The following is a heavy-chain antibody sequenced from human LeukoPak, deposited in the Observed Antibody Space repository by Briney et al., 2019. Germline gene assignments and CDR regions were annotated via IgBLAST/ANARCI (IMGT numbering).Heavy chain of an antibody. CDR2: INAGNGNT. CDR1: GHTFTSYA. D-gene: IGHD3-10*01. Sequence: ASVKVSCKASGHTFTSYAMHWVRQAPGQRLEWMGWINAGNGNTKYSQKFQGRVTITRDTSASTAYMELSSLRSEDTAVYYCARDYPSSDDAFDIWGQGTMVTVSS. J-gene: IGHJ3*02. V-gene: IGHV1-3*01. CDR3: ARDYPSSDDAFDI.